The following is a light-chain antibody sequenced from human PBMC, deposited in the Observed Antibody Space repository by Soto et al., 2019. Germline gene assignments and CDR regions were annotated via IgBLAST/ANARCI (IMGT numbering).Light chain of an antibody. Sequence: QSVLTQPPSASGTPGQRVTISCSGSSSNIGSNTVNWYQQLPGTAPKLLIYSNNQRPSGVPDRFSGSKSGTSASLAISGRQSGDEADYYCAAWDDSLSVVFGGGTKVTVL. CDR1: SSNIGSNT. CDR2: SNN. V-gene: IGLV1-44*01. CDR3: AAWDDSLSVV. J-gene: IGLJ2*01.